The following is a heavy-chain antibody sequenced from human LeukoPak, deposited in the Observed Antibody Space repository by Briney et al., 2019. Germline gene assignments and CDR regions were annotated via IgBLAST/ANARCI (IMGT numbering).Heavy chain of an antibody. Sequence: ASVTVSCTASGGTFSSYAISWARQAPGQGLEWMGGIIPIFGTANYAQKFQGRVTITADESTSTAYMELSSLRSEDTAVYYCARAINCGGDCYAYYFDYWGQGTLVTVSS. V-gene: IGHV1-69*13. J-gene: IGHJ4*02. CDR1: GGTFSSYA. CDR3: ARAINCGGDCYAYYFDY. CDR2: IIPIFGTA. D-gene: IGHD2-21*02.